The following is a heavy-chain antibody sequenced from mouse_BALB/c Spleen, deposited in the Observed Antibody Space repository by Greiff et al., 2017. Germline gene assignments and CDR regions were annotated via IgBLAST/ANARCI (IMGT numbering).Heavy chain of an antibody. CDR2: ISNGGGST. CDR1: GFTFSSYT. V-gene: IGHV5-12-2*01. J-gene: IGHJ3*01. CDR3: ARHGDGFPFAY. D-gene: IGHD2-3*01. Sequence: EVQVVESGGGLVQPGGSLKLSCPASGFTFSSYTMSWVRQTPEKRLEWVAYISNGGGSTYYPDTVKGRFTISRDNAKNTLYLQMSSLKSEDTAMYYCARHGDGFPFAYWGQGTLVTVSA.